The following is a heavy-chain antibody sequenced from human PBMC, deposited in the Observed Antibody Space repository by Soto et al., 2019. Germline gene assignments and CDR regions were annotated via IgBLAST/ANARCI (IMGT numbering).Heavy chain of an antibody. V-gene: IGHV4-4*07. CDR2: VSTNGAT. CDR1: DDFISSYY. Sequence: SETLSLTCTVSDDFISSYYWNWIRQPAGKGLEWIGRVSTNGATNYNPSLESRVTMSVDTSKNQFSLKLTSVTAADTAVYFCARADYEILTGSYAMDIWGQGTTVTVSS. CDR3: ARADYEILTGSYAMDI. J-gene: IGHJ6*02. D-gene: IGHD3-9*01.